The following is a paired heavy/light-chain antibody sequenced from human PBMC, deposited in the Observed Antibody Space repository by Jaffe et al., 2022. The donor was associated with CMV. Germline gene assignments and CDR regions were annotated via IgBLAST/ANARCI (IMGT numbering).Heavy chain of an antibody. J-gene: IGHJ4*02. CDR3: VRELLGAPSTGTSY. D-gene: IGHD1-1*01. V-gene: IGHV3-48*03. CDR1: GFIFSNYE. Sequence: EVQLVESGGGLAQPGGSLRLSCEASGFIFSNYEMNWVRQAPGKGLEWLSYISSAGGTIYYADSVKGRFTISRDNAKNSLFLHMNRLGAEDTAVYYCVRELLGAPSTGTSYWGQGTLVTVSS. CDR2: ISSAGGTI.
Light chain of an antibody. CDR2: YDT. V-gene: IGLV3-21*04. J-gene: IGLJ3*02. Sequence: SYVLTQPPSVSVALGKTASITCGGHNIVSKSVQWYQQRPGQAPVLVIYYDTDRPSGIPERFSGSNSGNTATLTISRVEAGDEADYYCQVWDTGSEQHVFGGGTNLTVL. CDR1: NIVSKS. CDR3: QVWDTGSEQHV.